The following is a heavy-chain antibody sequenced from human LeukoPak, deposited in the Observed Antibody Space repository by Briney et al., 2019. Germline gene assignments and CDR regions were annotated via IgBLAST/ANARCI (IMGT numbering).Heavy chain of an antibody. CDR2: IYYSGST. V-gene: IGHV4-59*01. Sequence: PSETLSLTCTVSGGSISSYYWSWIRQPPGKGLEWIGYIYYSGSTNYNPSLKSLVTISVDTSKNQFSLKLSSVTAADTAVYYCARDSPGRMVRGVIIKDAFDIWGQGTMVTVSS. D-gene: IGHD3-10*01. J-gene: IGHJ3*02. CDR1: GGSISSYY. CDR3: ARDSPGRMVRGVIIKDAFDI.